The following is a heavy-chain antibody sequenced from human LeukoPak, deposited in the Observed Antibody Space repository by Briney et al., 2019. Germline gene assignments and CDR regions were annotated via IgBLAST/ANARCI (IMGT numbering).Heavy chain of an antibody. V-gene: IGHV3-73*01. J-gene: IGHJ6*02. CDR1: GFTFSGSA. D-gene: IGHD5-12*01. CDR3: TSRSGNSDYDYYYYYGMDV. Sequence: GGSLRLSCAASGFTFSGSAMHWVRQASGKGLEWVGRIRSKTNNYATAYAASVKGRFTISRDDLRNTAYLQMNSLKTEDTAVYYCTSRSGNSDYDYYYYYGMDVWGQGTTVTVSS. CDR2: IRSKTNNYAT.